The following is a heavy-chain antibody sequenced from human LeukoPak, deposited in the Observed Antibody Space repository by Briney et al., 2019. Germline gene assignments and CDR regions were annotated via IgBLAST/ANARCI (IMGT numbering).Heavy chain of an antibody. CDR2: IYSGGST. V-gene: IGHV3-66*01. J-gene: IGHJ4*02. CDR1: GFSVSDSY. Sequence: PGGSLRLSCAASGFSVSDSYMSWVRQAPGKGLEWVSVIYSGGSTYYADSVKGRFTISRDTSKNTLYLQMNSLRAEDTAVYYCARAWSGTQYYFDYWGQGTLVTVSS. CDR3: ARAWSGTQYYFDY. D-gene: IGHD3-3*01.